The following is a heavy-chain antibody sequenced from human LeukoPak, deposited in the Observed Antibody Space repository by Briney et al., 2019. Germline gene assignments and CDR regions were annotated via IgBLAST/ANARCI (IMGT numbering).Heavy chain of an antibody. CDR2: IWYDGSNK. D-gene: IGHD2-15*01. CDR1: GFTFSSYG. J-gene: IGHJ6*02. Sequence: GGSLRLSCAASGFTFSSYGMHWVRQAPGKGLEWVAVIWYDGSNKYYADSVKGRFTISRDNSKNTLYLQMNSLRAEDTAVYYCARDGPLTQPPPGDYYYYGMDVWGQGTTVTVSS. V-gene: IGHV3-33*01. CDR3: ARDGPLTQPPPGDYYYYGMDV.